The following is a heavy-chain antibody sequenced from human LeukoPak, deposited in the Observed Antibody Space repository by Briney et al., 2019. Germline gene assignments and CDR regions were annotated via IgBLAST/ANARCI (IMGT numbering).Heavy chain of an antibody. CDR2: MNPNSGNT. J-gene: IGHJ4*02. CDR1: GYTFTSND. D-gene: IGHD6-19*01. CDR3: ARDVSSGWYEDYFDY. V-gene: IGHV1-8*01. Sequence: ASVRVSCKASGYTFTSNDINWVRQATGQGLEWMGWMNPNSGNTAYAQKFQGRVTMTRNTSISTAYMELSSLTSEDTAVYYCARDVSSGWYEDYFDYWGQGTLVTVSS.